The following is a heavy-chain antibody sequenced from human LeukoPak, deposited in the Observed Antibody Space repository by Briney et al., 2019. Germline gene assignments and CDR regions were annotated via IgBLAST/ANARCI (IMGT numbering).Heavy chain of an antibody. CDR2: IIPIFGTA. Sequence: SVKVSCKASGGTFSSYAISWVRQAPGQGLEWMGGIIPIFGTANYAQKFQGRVTITTDESTSTAYMELSSLRSEDTAVYYCARGASHYDFWSGYSPRPYYYMDVWGKGTTVTVSS. V-gene: IGHV1-69*05. J-gene: IGHJ6*03. D-gene: IGHD3-3*01. CDR3: ARGASHYDFWSGYSPRPYYYMDV. CDR1: GGTFSSYA.